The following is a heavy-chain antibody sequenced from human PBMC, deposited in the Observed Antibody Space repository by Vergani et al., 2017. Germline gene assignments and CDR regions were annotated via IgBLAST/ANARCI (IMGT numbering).Heavy chain of an antibody. CDR1: GYSFTSYW. V-gene: IGHV5-51*01. CDR2: IYPGDSDT. D-gene: IGHD3-10*01. CDR3: ARHTYYYGSGSYYRPNYYYYYGMDV. Sequence: EVQLVQSGAEVKKPGESLKISCTGSGYSFTSYWIGWVRQMPGKGLEWMGIIYPGDSDTRYSPSFQGQVTISADKSISTAYLQWSSLKASDTAMYYCARHTYYYGSGSYYRPNYYYYYGMDVWGQXP. J-gene: IGHJ6*02.